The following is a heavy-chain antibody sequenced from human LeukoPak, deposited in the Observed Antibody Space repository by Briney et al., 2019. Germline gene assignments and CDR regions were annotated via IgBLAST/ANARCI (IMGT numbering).Heavy chain of an antibody. CDR3: ARGGCSSTSCYDGY. CDR2: IIPIFGTA. Sequence: ASVKVSCKASGGTFSSYAISWVRQAPGQGLEWMRGIIPIFGTAHYAQKFQGRVTITADESTSTAYMELSSLRSEDTAVYYCARGGCSSTSCYDGYWGQGTLVTVSS. D-gene: IGHD2-2*01. V-gene: IGHV1-69*01. J-gene: IGHJ4*02. CDR1: GGTFSSYA.